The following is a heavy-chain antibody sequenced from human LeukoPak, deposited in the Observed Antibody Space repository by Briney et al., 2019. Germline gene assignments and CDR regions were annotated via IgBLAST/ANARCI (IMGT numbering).Heavy chain of an antibody. CDR3: AKDYYDSSGDSGYFDY. J-gene: IGHJ4*02. CDR1: GFTFSSYS. D-gene: IGHD3-22*01. V-gene: IGHV3-21*01. Sequence: GGSMRLSCAASGFTFSSYSMNWVRQAPGKGLEWVSSISSSSSYIYYADSVKGRFTISGDNAKNSLYLQMNSLRAEDTAVYYCAKDYYDSSGDSGYFDYWGQGTLVTVSS. CDR2: ISSSSSYI.